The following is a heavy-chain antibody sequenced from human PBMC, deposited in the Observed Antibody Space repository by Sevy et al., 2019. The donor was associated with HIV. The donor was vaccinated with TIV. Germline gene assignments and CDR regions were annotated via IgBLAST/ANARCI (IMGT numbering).Heavy chain of an antibody. Sequence: GGSLRLSCAASGFTFSSYWMHWVRQAPGKGLVWVSRINSDGSSTSYADSVKGRFTISRDNAKNTLYLQMNSLRAEDTAEYYCARGITIFGVVIGYWGQGTLVTVSS. D-gene: IGHD3-3*01. CDR2: INSDGSST. J-gene: IGHJ4*02. CDR1: GFTFSSYW. V-gene: IGHV3-74*01. CDR3: ARGITIFGVVIGY.